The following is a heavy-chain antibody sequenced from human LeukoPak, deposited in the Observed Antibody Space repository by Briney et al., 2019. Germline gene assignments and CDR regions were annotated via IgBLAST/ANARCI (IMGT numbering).Heavy chain of an antibody. CDR3: AKNAGRLQESGYYYMDV. V-gene: IGHV3-9*01. D-gene: IGHD6-25*01. CDR2: ISWNSGSI. CDR1: GFTFDDYA. J-gene: IGHJ6*03. Sequence: PGRSLRLSCAASGFTFDDYAVHWVRQAPGKGLEWVSGISWNSGSIGYADSVKGRFTISRDNAKNSLYLQMNSLRAEDTALYYCAKNAGRLQESGYYYMDVWSKGTTVTVSS.